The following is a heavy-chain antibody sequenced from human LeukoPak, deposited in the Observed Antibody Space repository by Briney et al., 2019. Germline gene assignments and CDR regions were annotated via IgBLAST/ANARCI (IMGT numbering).Heavy chain of an antibody. CDR2: ISSSGSTI. Sequence: QPGGSLRLSCAASGFTFSSYSMTWVRQAPGKGLEWVSYISSSGSTIYCADSVKGRFTISRDNAKNSLYLQMNSLRAEDTAVYYCARDPKRSLDYWGQGTLVTVSS. CDR3: ARDPKRSLDY. J-gene: IGHJ4*02. V-gene: IGHV3-48*04. D-gene: IGHD3-10*01. CDR1: GFTFSSYS.